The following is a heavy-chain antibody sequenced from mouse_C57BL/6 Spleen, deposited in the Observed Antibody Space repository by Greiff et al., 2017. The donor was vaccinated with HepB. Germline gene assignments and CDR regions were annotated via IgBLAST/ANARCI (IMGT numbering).Heavy chain of an antibody. J-gene: IGHJ3*01. Sequence: VQLQQPGAELVMPGASVKLSCKASGYTFTSYWMHWVKQRPGQGLEWIGEIDPSDSYTNYNQKFKGKSTLTVDKSSSTAYMQLSSLTSEDSAVYYCARIDGSSPAWFAYWGQGTLVTVSA. CDR2: IDPSDSYT. CDR3: ARIDGSSPAWFAY. V-gene: IGHV1-69*01. D-gene: IGHD1-1*01. CDR1: GYTFTSYW.